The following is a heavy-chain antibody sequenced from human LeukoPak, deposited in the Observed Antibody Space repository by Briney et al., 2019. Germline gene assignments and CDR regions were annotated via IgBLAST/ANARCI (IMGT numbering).Heavy chain of an antibody. CDR2: IYPGDSDT. Sequence: GESLKISCKGYGYSFTNYWIGWVRQMPGKGLELIGIIYPGDSDTRYSPSCQGQVSISVYKSINTAYLQWRSLTASDTAMYYCARQKNSGWYRTLVFDIWGQGTKVTVSS. V-gene: IGHV5-51*01. D-gene: IGHD6-19*01. J-gene: IGHJ3*02. CDR3: ARQKNSGWYRTLVFDI. CDR1: GYSFTNYW.